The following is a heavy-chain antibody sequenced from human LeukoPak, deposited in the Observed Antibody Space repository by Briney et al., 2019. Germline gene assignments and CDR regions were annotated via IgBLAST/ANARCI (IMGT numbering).Heavy chain of an antibody. D-gene: IGHD6-19*01. CDR1: GFTFSKYW. CDR3: ATKQWLAPPPDS. Sequence: GGSLRLSCAASGFTFSKYWMLWVREAPGKGLESVSRINTDGTVTTYAGSVKGRFTVSTDNADNTMFLQMNSVRDEDTAVYYCATKQWLAPPPDSWGQGTPVTVSS. J-gene: IGHJ4*02. V-gene: IGHV3-74*03. CDR2: INTDGTVT.